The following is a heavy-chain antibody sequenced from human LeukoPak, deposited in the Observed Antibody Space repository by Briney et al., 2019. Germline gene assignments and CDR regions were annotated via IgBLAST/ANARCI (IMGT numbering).Heavy chain of an antibody. V-gene: IGHV3-7*01. CDR2: IKQDGSEK. Sequence: PGGSLRLSCAASGFTFSSYWMSWVRQAPGKGLEWVANIKQDGSEKYYVDSVKGRFTISRDNAKNSLYLQMNSLRAEDTAVYYCAKDRQARSVAYDAFDIWGQGTMVTVSS. CDR1: GFTFSSYW. J-gene: IGHJ3*02. CDR3: AKDRQARSVAYDAFDI. D-gene: IGHD3-3*01.